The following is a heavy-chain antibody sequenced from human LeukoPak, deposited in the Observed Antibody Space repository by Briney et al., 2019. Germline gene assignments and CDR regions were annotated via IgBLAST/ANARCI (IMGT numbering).Heavy chain of an antibody. D-gene: IGHD1-26*01. J-gene: IGHJ4*02. Sequence: GGSLRLSCAASGFTFDDYAMHWVRQAPGKGLEWASGISGNSGSIGYADSVKGRFTISRDNAKNTLYLQMNSLRAEDTAVYYCAKDRSLGATMYYFDYWGQGTLVTVSS. V-gene: IGHV3-9*01. CDR2: ISGNSGSI. CDR1: GFTFDDYA. CDR3: AKDRSLGATMYYFDY.